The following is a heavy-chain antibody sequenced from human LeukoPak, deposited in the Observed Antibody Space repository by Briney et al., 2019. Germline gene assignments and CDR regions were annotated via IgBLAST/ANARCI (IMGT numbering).Heavy chain of an antibody. J-gene: IGHJ4*02. V-gene: IGHV3-30*02. CDR1: GFTFRNYG. D-gene: IGHD6-13*01. CDR2: IQYDGSNK. CDR3: ARGHSSSWLRGGY. Sequence: GGSLRLSCATSGFTFRNYGMHWVRQAPGKGLEWVGVIQYDGSNKYYADSVEGRFTISRDNSKNTLYLQMSSLRTEDTAVYYCARGHSSSWLRGGYWGQGTLVTVSS.